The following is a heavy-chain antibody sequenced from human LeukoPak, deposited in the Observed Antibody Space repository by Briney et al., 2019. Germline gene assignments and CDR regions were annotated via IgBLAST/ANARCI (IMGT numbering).Heavy chain of an antibody. J-gene: IGHJ6*03. V-gene: IGHV1-2*02. Sequence: VASVKVSCKASGYTFTGYYMHWVRQAPGQGLEWMGWINPNSGGTNYAQKFQGRVTMTRDTSISTAYMELSRLTSADTAVYYCPRSSWYYDILTGFKYYYYMDVWGKGTTVTVSS. CDR3: PRSSWYYDILTGFKYYYYMDV. CDR2: INPNSGGT. CDR1: GYTFTGYY. D-gene: IGHD3-9*01.